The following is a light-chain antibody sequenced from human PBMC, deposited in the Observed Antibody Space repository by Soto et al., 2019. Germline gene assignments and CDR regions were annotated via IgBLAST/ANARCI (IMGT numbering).Light chain of an antibody. Sequence: EIVLTQSPAALSVSPGERVTLSCRASQGIGSTLAWYQQKPGQAPRLLIYDASSRATGIPDRFSGSGSGTDFTLTISRLEPEDFAVYYCQQYGGSPRTFGQGTKVDIK. CDR1: QGIGST. CDR2: DAS. J-gene: IGKJ1*01. CDR3: QQYGGSPRT. V-gene: IGKV3-20*01.